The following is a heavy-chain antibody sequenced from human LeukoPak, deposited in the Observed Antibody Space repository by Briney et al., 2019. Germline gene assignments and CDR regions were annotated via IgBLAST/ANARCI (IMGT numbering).Heavy chain of an antibody. CDR1: GFTFSSYL. CDR2: IVGSGGST. D-gene: IGHD3-22*01. J-gene: IGHJ4*02. Sequence: GGSLRLSCAASGFTFSSYLMTWVRQAPGKGLEWVSVIVGSGGSTDYADSVKGRFTISRDNSKNTLYLQMNSLRAEDTAVYYCASSDDSSYRPWYWGQGTLVTVSS. V-gene: IGHV3-23*01. CDR3: ASSDDSSYRPWY.